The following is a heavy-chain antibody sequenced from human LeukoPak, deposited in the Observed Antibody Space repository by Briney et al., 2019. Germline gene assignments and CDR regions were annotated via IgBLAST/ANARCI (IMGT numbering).Heavy chain of an antibody. CDR1: GGSISRYY. CDR3: ARRRAPGGYHDNFDY. D-gene: IGHD3-22*01. Sequence: PSETLSLTCTVSGGSISRYYWSWIRQPPGKGLEWIGYIYYSGSTNYNPPLKSRVTISVDTSKNRFSLKLSSVTAADTAVYYCARRRAPGGYHDNFDYWGQGTLVTVSS. J-gene: IGHJ4*02. V-gene: IGHV4-59*08. CDR2: IYYSGST.